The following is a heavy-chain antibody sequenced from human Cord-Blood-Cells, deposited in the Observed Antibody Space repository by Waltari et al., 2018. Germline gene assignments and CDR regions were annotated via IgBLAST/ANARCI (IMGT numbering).Heavy chain of an antibody. D-gene: IGHD6-13*01. CDR1: GFTFSSYA. Sequence: EVQLLESVGGLVQPGGSLRLSCAASGFTFSSYAISWVRQVQGKGLGWGSAISGSGGSTYYSDSVKGRFTISRNNSKNTLYLQMNSLRAEDTAVYYCAKFHSSSWFWFDYWGQGALVTVSS. CDR3: AKFHSSSWFWFDY. V-gene: IGHV3-23*01. CDR2: ISGSGGST. J-gene: IGHJ4*02.